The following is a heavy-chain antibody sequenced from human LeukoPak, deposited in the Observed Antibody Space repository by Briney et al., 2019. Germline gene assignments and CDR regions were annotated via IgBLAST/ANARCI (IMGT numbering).Heavy chain of an antibody. CDR2: IKQDGSVK. Sequence: GGSLRLSCAASGFTLSSYWMSWVRQAPGKGLEWVANIKQDGSVKRYVESVKGRFTISRDNAKNSMYLQMNSLRVEDTAVYYCASGGNMVGAKGFDYWGQGTLVTVSS. V-gene: IGHV3-7*03. CDR3: ASGGNMVGAKGFDY. J-gene: IGHJ4*02. D-gene: IGHD1-26*01. CDR1: GFTLSSYW.